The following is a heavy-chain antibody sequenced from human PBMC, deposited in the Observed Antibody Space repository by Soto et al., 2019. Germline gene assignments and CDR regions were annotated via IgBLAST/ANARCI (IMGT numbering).Heavy chain of an antibody. V-gene: IGHV4-30-4*01. D-gene: IGHD6-19*01. CDR3: ARVSAVSAEYYFDY. CDR2: ILNNGNA. Sequence: QVQLRESGPGLMRPSQTLSLTCTVSGASVTSTGYYWTWIRQSPGKGLEWLGNILNNGNADYRPSLETRLSISLDSSKNQFSVKVNSVSAADTAIYFCARVSAVSAEYYFDYWGQGALVTVSS. J-gene: IGHJ4*02. CDR1: GASVTSTGYY.